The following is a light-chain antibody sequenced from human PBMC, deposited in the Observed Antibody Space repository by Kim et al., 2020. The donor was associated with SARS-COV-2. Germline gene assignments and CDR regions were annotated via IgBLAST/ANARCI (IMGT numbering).Light chain of an antibody. J-gene: IGLJ1*01. CDR1: SSDVGAYNF. CDR2: DVT. V-gene: IGLV2-14*03. Sequence: QSALTQPASLSASPGQSITISCTGTSSDVGAYNFVSWYQHNPGKAPKLMNYDVTTRPSGVSKRFSGSKSGNTASLTISGLQDEDEALYYCCPYTSRYTLSFGTGTEVIVL. CDR3: CPYTSRYTLS.